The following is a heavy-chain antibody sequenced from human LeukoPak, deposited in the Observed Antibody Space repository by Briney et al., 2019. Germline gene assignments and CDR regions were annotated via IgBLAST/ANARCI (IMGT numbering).Heavy chain of an antibody. CDR2: ITPIFGTA. J-gene: IGHJ4*02. D-gene: IGHD5-18*01. CDR1: GGTFSNYA. CDR3: ARASSVDAAMATPFGY. V-gene: IGHV1-69*06. Sequence: SVKVSCKASGGTFSNYAINWVRQAPGQGPEWMGGITPIFGTANYLQKFQGRVTITADKSTSTAYMELSRLRSEDTAIYYCARASSVDAAMATPFGYWGQGTMVTVSS.